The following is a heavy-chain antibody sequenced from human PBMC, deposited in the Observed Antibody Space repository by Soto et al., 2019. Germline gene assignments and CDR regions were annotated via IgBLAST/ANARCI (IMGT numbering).Heavy chain of an antibody. CDR2: IYHSGST. CDR1: GGTISSGGYS. V-gene: IGHV4-30-2*01. CDR3: ARTPDR. Sequence: ASXTLSLTCAVSGGTISSGGYSWSWIWQPPGKGLEWIGYIYHSGSTYYNPSLKSRVTISVDRSKNQFSRKLSSVTAADTAVYYCARTPDRWGQGTLVTVSS. J-gene: IGHJ5*02.